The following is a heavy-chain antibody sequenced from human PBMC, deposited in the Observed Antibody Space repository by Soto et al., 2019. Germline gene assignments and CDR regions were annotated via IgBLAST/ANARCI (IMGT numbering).Heavy chain of an antibody. CDR3: ARLVGYYDFWSGSPANLFDP. D-gene: IGHD3-3*01. V-gene: IGHV4-39*01. CDR1: GGSISSSSYY. Sequence: SESQSVTCTVSGGSISSSSYYWGWIRQPPGKGLEWIGSIYYSGSTYYNPSLKSRVTISVDTSKNQFSLKLSSVTAADTAVYYCARLVGYYDFWSGSPANLFDPWGQGTPVT. CDR2: IYYSGST. J-gene: IGHJ5*02.